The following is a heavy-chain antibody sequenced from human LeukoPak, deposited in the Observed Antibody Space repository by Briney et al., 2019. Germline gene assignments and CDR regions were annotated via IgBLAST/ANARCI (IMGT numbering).Heavy chain of an antibody. V-gene: IGHV3-30*02. J-gene: IGHJ6*03. Sequence: PGGSLRLSCAASGFTFSSYGMHWDRQAPGRGLEWVAFIRYDGSNKYHADSVKGRFTISRDNSKDTLYLQMNSLRVEDTAVYYCAKDNHYSSGYYYYYMDVWGKGTTVTVSS. CDR2: IRYDGSNK. D-gene: IGHD3-22*01. CDR3: AKDNHYSSGYYYYYMDV. CDR1: GFTFSSYG.